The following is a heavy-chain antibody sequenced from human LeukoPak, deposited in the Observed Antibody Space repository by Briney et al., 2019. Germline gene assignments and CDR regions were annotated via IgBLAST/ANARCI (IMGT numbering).Heavy chain of an antibody. CDR1: GGTFSSYA. CDR3: ARDRWYSGSSPFQH. V-gene: IGHV1-69*13. J-gene: IGHJ1*01. D-gene: IGHD1-26*01. CDR2: IIPIFGTA. Sequence: GASVKVSCKASGGTFSSYAISWVRQAPGQGLEWMGGIIPIFGTANYAQKFQGRVTITADESTSTAYMELSSLRSEDTAVYYCARDRWYSGSSPFQHWGQGTLVTVSS.